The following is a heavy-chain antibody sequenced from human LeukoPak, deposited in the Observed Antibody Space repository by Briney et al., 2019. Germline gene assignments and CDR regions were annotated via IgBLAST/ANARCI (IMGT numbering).Heavy chain of an antibody. CDR2: IYYSGST. D-gene: IGHD2-15*01. CDR3: ATTVLGYCSGGSCYEFDY. CDR1: GGSISSGDYY. Sequence: SQTLSLTCTVSGGSISSGDYYWRWIRQPPGKGLEWNGYIYYSGSTYYTPALKSRVTISVDTSKNQFSLKLSSVTAADTAVYYCATTVLGYCSGGSCYEFDYWGQGTLVTVSS. V-gene: IGHV4-30-4*08. J-gene: IGHJ4*02.